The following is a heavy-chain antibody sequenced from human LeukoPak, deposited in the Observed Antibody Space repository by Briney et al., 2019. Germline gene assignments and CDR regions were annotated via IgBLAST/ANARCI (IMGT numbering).Heavy chain of an antibody. J-gene: IGHJ4*02. D-gene: IGHD6-19*01. V-gene: IGHV3-33*01. CDR2: IWYDGSNK. CDR1: GFTFSSYG. CDR3: ARDSGSGWYNYFDY. Sequence: GGSPRLSCAASGFTFSSYGMHWVRQAPGKGLEWVAVIWYDGSNKYYADSVKGRFTISRDNSKNTLYLQMNSLRAEDTAVYYCARDSGSGWYNYFDYWGQGTLVTVSS.